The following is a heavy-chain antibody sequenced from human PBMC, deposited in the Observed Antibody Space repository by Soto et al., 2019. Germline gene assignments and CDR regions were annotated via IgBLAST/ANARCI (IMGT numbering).Heavy chain of an antibody. CDR2: IYYSGST. CDR1: GGSIGSGGYY. CDR3: AREGCSSTSCYNWFDP. Sequence: PSETLSLTCTVSGGSIGSGGYYWSWIRQHPGKGLEWIGYIYYSGSTYYNPSLKSRVTISVDTSKNQFSLKLSSVTAADTAVYYCAREGCSSTSCYNWFDPWGQGTLVTVSS. V-gene: IGHV4-31*03. J-gene: IGHJ5*02. D-gene: IGHD2-2*01.